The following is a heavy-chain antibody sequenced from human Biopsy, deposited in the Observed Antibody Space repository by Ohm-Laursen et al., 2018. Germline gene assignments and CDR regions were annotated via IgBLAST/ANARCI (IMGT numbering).Heavy chain of an antibody. D-gene: IGHD2-15*01. CDR3: EKGEGLGGGAEYFQH. J-gene: IGHJ1*01. V-gene: IGHV1-2*02. Sequence: ASVKVSCKASGYTFTGQYLHWARQVPGQGLEWMGWINPHSGTPKFAQDFQGRVTMTRDTSITTTYMELRRLTSDETAVYYCEKGEGLGGGAEYFQHWGQGALVTVSS. CDR2: INPHSGTP. CDR1: GYTFTGQY.